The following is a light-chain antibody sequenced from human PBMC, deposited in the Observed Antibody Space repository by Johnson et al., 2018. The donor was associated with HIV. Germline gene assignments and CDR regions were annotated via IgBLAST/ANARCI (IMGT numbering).Light chain of an antibody. J-gene: IGLJ1*01. Sequence: SVLTQPPSVSAAPGQKVTISCSGSSSNIGNNYVSWYQQLPGTAPKLLIYDNNKRPSGIPDRFSGSKSGTSATLAITGLQAGYEADYYCGTWDTSLSAYVFGTGTKVTVL. CDR2: DNN. V-gene: IGLV1-51*01. CDR3: GTWDTSLSAYV. CDR1: SSNIGNNY.